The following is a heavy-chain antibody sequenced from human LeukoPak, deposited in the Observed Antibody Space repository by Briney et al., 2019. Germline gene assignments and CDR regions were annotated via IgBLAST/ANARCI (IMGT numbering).Heavy chain of an antibody. D-gene: IGHD1-1*01. J-gene: IGHJ4*02. V-gene: IGHV1-18*01. Sequence: GASVKVSFKASGYTFTSYGINWVRQAPGQGLEWMGWINTNNVNRNYAQKLQGRVTMTTDTSTNTAYMELMSLTSDDTAVYYCARAGQLDYWGQGTLVTVSS. CDR3: ARAGQLDY. CDR2: INTNNVNR. CDR1: GYTFTSYG.